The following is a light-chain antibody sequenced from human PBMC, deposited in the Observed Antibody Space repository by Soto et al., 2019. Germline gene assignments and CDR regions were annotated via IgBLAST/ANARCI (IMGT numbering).Light chain of an antibody. CDR1: SRNVGSYKL. Sequence: QSALTQPASVSGSPGQSITISCTGTSRNVGSYKLVSWYQQHPGKAPKLMIFEVNKRPSGVSNHLSGSKSSNTASLTISGLKVEDEADYYCCSSGGSPTYVFGTGTQLTVL. CDR3: CSSGGSPTYV. CDR2: EVN. V-gene: IGLV2-23*02. J-gene: IGLJ1*01.